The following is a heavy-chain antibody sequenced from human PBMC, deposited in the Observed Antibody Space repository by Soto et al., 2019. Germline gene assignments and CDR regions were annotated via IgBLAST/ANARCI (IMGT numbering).Heavy chain of an antibody. CDR3: AREAPPGLN. J-gene: IGHJ4*02. Sequence: QVQLVQSGAEVKKPGASVKVSCKASGYTFTSYFISWVRQAPGQGLEWMGWISAHNGNTNYAQKLQGRVTMTTDTSPSTAYRELRCPSSDDKPVYYCAREAPPGLNWGQGTRVIVTS. V-gene: IGHV1-18*01. CDR2: ISAHNGNT. CDR1: GYTFTSYF.